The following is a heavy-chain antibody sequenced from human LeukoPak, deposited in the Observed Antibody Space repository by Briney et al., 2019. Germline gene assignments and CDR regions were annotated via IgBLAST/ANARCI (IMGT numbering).Heavy chain of an antibody. J-gene: IGHJ4*02. CDR3: ARDYRAAAGPFDY. D-gene: IGHD6-13*01. CDR2: IWYDRSNK. Sequence: GGPLRLSCSACGFTFSSYGIQWLRQAPGKGLEGVVVIWYDRSNKFYADCVKGRFTISRDNSKNTLCLQMKSLGAEDTAVYYCARDYRAAAGPFDYWGQGTLVTVYS. CDR1: GFTFSSYG. V-gene: IGHV3-33*08.